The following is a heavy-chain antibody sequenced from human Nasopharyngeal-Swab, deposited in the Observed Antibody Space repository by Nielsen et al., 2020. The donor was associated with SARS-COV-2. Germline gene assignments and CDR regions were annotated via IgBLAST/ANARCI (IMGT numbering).Heavy chain of an antibody. D-gene: IGHD3-10*01. J-gene: IGHJ5*02. CDR3: ARAWFGELSRWFDL. CDR2: IYPGDSDT. V-gene: IGHV5-51*01. Sequence: VRQMPGKGLEWMGIIYPGDSDTRYSPSFQGQVTISADKSISTAYLQWSSLKASDTAMYYCARAWFGELSRWFDLWGQGTLVTVSS.